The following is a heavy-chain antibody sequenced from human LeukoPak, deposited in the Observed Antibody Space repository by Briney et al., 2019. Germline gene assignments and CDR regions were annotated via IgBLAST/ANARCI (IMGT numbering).Heavy chain of an antibody. Sequence: GGSLRLSCAASGFTFSSYAMSWVRQAPGKGLEWVSAISGSGGSTYYADSVKGWFTISRDNSKNTLYLQMNSLRAEDTAVYYCAKGSTVVVPPSPYYYGMDVWGQGTTVTVSS. CDR2: ISGSGGST. V-gene: IGHV3-23*01. CDR1: GFTFSSYA. CDR3: AKGSTVVVPPSPYYYGMDV. J-gene: IGHJ6*02. D-gene: IGHD2-2*01.